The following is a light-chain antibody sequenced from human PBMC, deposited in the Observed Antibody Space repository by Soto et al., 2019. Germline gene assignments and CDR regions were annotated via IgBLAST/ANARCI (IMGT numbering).Light chain of an antibody. J-gene: IGKJ5*01. CDR2: GAS. V-gene: IGKV3-15*01. CDR1: QSVSSN. Sequence: MMSHAPATLAVSKGEGATLSCGASQSVSSNLAWYQQKPGQAPRLLIYGASTRATGIPARFSGSGSGTEFTLTISSLQSEDFAVYYCQQYNNWPPITFGQGRLLEV. CDR3: QQYNNWPPIT.